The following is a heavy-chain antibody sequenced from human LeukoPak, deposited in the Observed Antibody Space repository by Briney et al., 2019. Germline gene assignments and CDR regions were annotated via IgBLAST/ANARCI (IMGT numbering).Heavy chain of an antibody. CDR3: AKVGYCSGGSCYPPGADY. Sequence: GGSLRLSCAASGFTFSSYAMSWVRQAPGEGLEWVSAISGSGGSTYYADSVKGRFTISRDNSKNTLYLQMNSLRAEDTAVYYCAKVGYCSGGSCYPPGADYWGQGTLVTVSS. CDR1: GFTFSSYA. V-gene: IGHV3-23*01. CDR2: ISGSGGST. J-gene: IGHJ4*02. D-gene: IGHD2-15*01.